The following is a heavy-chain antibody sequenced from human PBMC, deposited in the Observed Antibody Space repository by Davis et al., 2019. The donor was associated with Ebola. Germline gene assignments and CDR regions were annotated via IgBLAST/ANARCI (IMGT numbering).Heavy chain of an antibody. J-gene: IGHJ6*02. CDR3: ARENQGSYYYYGMDV. CDR2: IYYSGST. Sequence: SETLSLTCTVSGGSISSYYWSWIRQPPGKGLEWIGYIYYSGSTNYNPSLKSRVTISVDKSKNQFSLKLSSVTAADTAVYYCARENQGSYYYYGMDVWGQGTTVTVSS. D-gene: IGHD1-14*01. V-gene: IGHV4-59*12. CDR1: GGSISSYY.